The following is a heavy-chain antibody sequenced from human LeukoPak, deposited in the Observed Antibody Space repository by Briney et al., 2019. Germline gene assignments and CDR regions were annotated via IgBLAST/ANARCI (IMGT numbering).Heavy chain of an antibody. V-gene: IGHV3-21*01. J-gene: IGHJ4*02. D-gene: IGHD6-19*01. CDR1: GFTFSSYS. Sequence: GGSLRLSCAASGFTFSSYSMNWVRQAQGKGLEWVSSISSSSSYIYYADSVKGRFTISRDNAKNSLYLQMSSLRAEDTAVYYCARAGIAVAGYDYWGQGTLVTVSS. CDR3: ARAGIAVAGYDY. CDR2: ISSSSSYI.